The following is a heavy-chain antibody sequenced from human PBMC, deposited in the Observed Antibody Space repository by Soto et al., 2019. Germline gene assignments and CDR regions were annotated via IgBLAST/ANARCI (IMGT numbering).Heavy chain of an antibody. CDR1: GYSFTSYW. CDR2: IFPSDSDT. J-gene: IGHJ4*02. D-gene: IGHD4-4*01. CDR3: ARHQYNSNLFDY. Sequence: RESLKISCKGSGYSFTSYWIGWVRQMPGKGPEWMGIIFPSDSDTGYSPSFQGQVTISADKSISTAYLQWSSLKASDTAMYYCARHQYNSNLFDYWGQGTLVTVSS. V-gene: IGHV5-51*01.